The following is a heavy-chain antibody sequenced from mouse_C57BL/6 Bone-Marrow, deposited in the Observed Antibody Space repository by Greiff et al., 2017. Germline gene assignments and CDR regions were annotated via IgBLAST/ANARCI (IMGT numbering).Heavy chain of an antibody. CDR2: NWWDDAK. V-gene: IGHV8-8*01. CDR3: AQTSLFVTAYYYARDY. CDR1: GFSLSTFGMG. D-gene: IGHD1-1*01. J-gene: IGHJ4*01. Sequence: QVTLKECGPGILQPSQTLSLTCSFSGFSLSTFGMGVGWIRPPSGKGLEWLARNWWDDAKYYNPALKSLPTISNDTSKNQVFLKIAHVDTADTSTDYCAQTSLFVTAYYYARDYWGQGTLVTVSS.